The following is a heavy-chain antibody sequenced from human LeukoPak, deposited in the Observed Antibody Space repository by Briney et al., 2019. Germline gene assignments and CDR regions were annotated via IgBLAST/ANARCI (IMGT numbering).Heavy chain of an antibody. D-gene: IGHD6-19*01. V-gene: IGHV3-30*18. J-gene: IGHJ4*02. CDR2: ISYDGSSE. CDR1: GFSFSTYN. CDR3: VKPIVVAGSYYFEH. Sequence: PGRSLRLSCAASGFSFSTYNMHWVRQAPGKGLEWVAVISYDGSSEYYADSVKGRFTISRDNSKYTLYLQMNSLRAEDTAVYYCVKPIVVAGSYYFEHWGQGTPVTVSP.